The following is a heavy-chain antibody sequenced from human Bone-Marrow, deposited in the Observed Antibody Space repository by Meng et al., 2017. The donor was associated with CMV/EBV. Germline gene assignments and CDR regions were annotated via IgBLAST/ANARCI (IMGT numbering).Heavy chain of an antibody. V-gene: IGHV3-11*01. CDR1: GFTFSDYY. J-gene: IGHJ4*02. CDR2: MNGSGGKT. CDR3: ARDLWGDSNGSYFDY. Sequence: GESLKISCAASGFTFSDYYMTWIRQAPGKGLERISNMNGSGGKTYSADSVKGRFTISRDNAKNSLYLEMESLRAEDTAVYYFARDLWGDSNGSYFDYWGQGTLVTVSS. D-gene: IGHD3-22*01.